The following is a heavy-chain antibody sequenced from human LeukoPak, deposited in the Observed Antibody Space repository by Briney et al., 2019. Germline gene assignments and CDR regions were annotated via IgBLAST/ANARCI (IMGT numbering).Heavy chain of an antibody. D-gene: IGHD2-15*01. CDR1: GYTFTSYD. V-gene: IGHV1-8*01. CDR3: ARGPQCSGGSCYYWFDP. J-gene: IGHJ5*02. Sequence: ASVKVSCKASGYTFTSYDINWVRQATGQGLEWMGWMNPNSGNTGYAQKFQGRVTMTRNTSISTAYMELSSLRSEDTAVYYCARGPQCSGGSCYYWFDPWGQGTLVTVSS. CDR2: MNPNSGNT.